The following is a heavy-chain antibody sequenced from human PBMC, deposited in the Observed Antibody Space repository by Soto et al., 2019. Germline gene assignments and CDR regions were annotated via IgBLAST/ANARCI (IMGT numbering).Heavy chain of an antibody. Sequence: GGSLRLSCSASGFTFSSYVMHWVRQAPGKGLEYVSAISSNGGSTYYADSVKGRFTISRDNSKNTLYLQMSSLRAEDTAVYYCVKRDYYVEWFPLGMDVWGQGTTVTVSS. D-gene: IGHD3-10*02. CDR2: ISSNGGST. CDR3: VKRDYYVEWFPLGMDV. J-gene: IGHJ6*02. V-gene: IGHV3-64D*08. CDR1: GFTFSSYV.